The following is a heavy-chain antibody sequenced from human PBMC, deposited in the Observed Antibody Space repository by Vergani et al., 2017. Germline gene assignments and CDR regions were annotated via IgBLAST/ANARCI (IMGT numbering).Heavy chain of an antibody. CDR3: AGACIMVVGVVMGGALVY. V-gene: IGHV1-69*01. D-gene: IGHD3-3*01. J-gene: IGHJ4*02. CDR1: GGTFSSYA. CDR2: IIPIFGTA. Sequence: QVQLVQSGAEVKKPGSSVKVSCKASGGTFSSYAISWVRQAPGQGLEWMEGIIPIFGTANYAQKFQGRVTITADESTSTAYMELRSLRSEDTAVYYCAGACIMVVGVVMGGALVYWGEGSRLTVSS.